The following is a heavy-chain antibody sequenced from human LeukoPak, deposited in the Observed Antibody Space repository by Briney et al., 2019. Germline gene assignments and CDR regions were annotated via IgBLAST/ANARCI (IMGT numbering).Heavy chain of an antibody. CDR2: ISGSGGTT. V-gene: IGHV3-23*01. J-gene: IGHJ5*01. Sequence: GGSLRLSCAASGFTFITYGMSWVRQAPGKGLEWVSTISGSGGTTYYADSVKGRFTISRDNSKNTLYLQMNSLRAEDTAVYYRAKDKVVVAATASEANWLDSWGQGTLVTVSS. CDR1: GFTFITYG. D-gene: IGHD2-15*01. CDR3: AKDKVVVAATASEANWLDS.